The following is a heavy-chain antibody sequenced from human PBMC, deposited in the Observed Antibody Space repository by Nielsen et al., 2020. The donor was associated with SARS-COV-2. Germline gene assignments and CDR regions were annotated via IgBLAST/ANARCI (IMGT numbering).Heavy chain of an antibody. J-gene: IGHJ5*02. D-gene: IGHD3-3*01. Sequence: SETLSLTCTVSGGSISSSSYYWGWIRQPPGKGLEWIGSIYYSGSTYYNPSLKSRVTISVDTSKNQFSLKLSSVTAADTAVYYCARAGGLEITIFGVAPPNWFDPWGQGTLVTVSS. CDR3: ARAGGLEITIFGVAPPNWFDP. CDR1: GGSISSSSYY. V-gene: IGHV4-39*07. CDR2: IYYSGST.